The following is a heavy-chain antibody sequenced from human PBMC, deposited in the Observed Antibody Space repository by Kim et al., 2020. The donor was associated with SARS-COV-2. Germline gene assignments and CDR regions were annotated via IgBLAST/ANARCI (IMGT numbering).Heavy chain of an antibody. CDR3: ASSGYAPSLYYYYGMDV. CDR2: IYSGGSST. CDR1: GFTFSSYA. V-gene: IGHV3-23*03. D-gene: IGHD5-12*01. J-gene: IGHJ6*02. Sequence: GGSLRLSCAASGFTFSSYAMSWVRQAPGKGLEWVSVIYSGGSSTYYADSVKGRFTISRDNSKNTLYLQMNSLRAEDTAVYYCASSGYAPSLYYYYGMDVWGQGTTVTVSS.